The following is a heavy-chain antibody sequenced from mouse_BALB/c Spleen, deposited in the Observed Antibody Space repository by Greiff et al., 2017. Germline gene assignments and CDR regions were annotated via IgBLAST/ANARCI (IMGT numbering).Heavy chain of an antibody. J-gene: IGHJ3*01. D-gene: IGHD2-4*01. CDR3: ARLPYDYAWFAY. CDR2: ISSGGGST. CDR1: GFAFSSYD. V-gene: IGHV5-12-1*01. Sequence: EVKLVESGGGLVKPGGSLKLSCAASGFAFSSYDMSWVRQTPEKRLEWVAYISSGGGSTYYPDTVKGRFTISRDNAKNTLYLQMSSLKSEDTAMYYCARLPYDYAWFAYWGQGTLVTVSA.